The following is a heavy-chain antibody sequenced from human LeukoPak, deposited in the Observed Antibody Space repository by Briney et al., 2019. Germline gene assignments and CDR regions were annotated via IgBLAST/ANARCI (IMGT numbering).Heavy chain of an antibody. D-gene: IGHD6-13*01. Sequence: PSETLSLTCTVSGGSISSYYWSWIRQPPGKGLEWIGYIYCSGSTNYNPSLKSRVTISVDTSKNQFSLKLSSVTAADTAVYYCARGWAKDSSSWYYVDYYYGMDVWGQGTTVTVSS. CDR1: GGSISSYY. CDR2: IYCSGST. J-gene: IGHJ6*02. CDR3: ARGWAKDSSSWYYVDYYYGMDV. V-gene: IGHV4-59*01.